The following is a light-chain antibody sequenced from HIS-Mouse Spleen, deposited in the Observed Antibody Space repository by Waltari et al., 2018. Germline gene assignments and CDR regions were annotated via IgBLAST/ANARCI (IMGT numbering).Light chain of an antibody. CDR2: RNN. Sequence: QSVLTQPPSASGTPGPRVTISCSGSSPNIGSNYVYWYQQLPGTAPKLLIYRNNQRPSGVPDRFSGSKSGTSASLAISGLRSEDEADYYCAAWDDSLSGPVFGGGTKLTVL. CDR3: AAWDDSLSGPV. J-gene: IGLJ3*02. CDR1: SPNIGSNY. V-gene: IGLV1-47*01.